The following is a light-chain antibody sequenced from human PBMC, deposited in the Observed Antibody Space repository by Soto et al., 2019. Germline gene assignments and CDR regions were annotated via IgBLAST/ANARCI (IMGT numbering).Light chain of an antibody. CDR3: QHYLALPYT. CDR2: WAS. J-gene: IGKJ2*01. CDR1: QTILNSSNNKNY. Sequence: DIVMTQSPDSLAVSLGERAIINCKSSQTILNSSNNKNYLAWHQQKPGQPPKLLIYWASIRESGVPDRFSGSGSGTDFTLTISSLQAVDVALYYCQHYLALPYTFGQGTPVEIK. V-gene: IGKV4-1*01.